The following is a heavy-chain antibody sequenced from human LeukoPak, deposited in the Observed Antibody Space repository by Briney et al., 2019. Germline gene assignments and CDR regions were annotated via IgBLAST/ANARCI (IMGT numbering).Heavy chain of an antibody. J-gene: IGHJ4*02. V-gene: IGHV3-7*01. CDR3: ARGSIVAANFDI. CDR2: IKKDGSEK. Sequence: PGGSLRLSCEVSRFTLSSYWMSWARQAPGKGLEWVANIKKDGSEKGYMDSVKSRFTIFRDNAKNSLYLHLNSLSVEDTAVYYCARGSIVAANFDIWGQGTQVTVSS. D-gene: IGHD6-13*01. CDR1: RFTLSSYW.